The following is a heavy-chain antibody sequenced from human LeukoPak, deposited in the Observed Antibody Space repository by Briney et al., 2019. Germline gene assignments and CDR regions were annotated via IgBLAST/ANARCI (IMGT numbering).Heavy chain of an antibody. Sequence: GGSLRLSCAASGFTFSSYAMSWVRQAPGKGLEWVSAISGSGGSTYYADSVKGRLTISRDNSKNTLYLQMNSLRAEDTAVYYCANSSTKRLIWFGTGYWGQGTLVTVSS. CDR2: ISGSGGST. D-gene: IGHD3-10*01. CDR1: GFTFSSYA. V-gene: IGHV3-23*01. CDR3: ANSSTKRLIWFGTGY. J-gene: IGHJ4*02.